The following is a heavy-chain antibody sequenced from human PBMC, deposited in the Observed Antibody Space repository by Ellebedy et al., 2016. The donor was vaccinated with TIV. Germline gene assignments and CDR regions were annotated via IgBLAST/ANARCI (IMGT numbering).Heavy chain of an antibody. CDR1: GFTFSGFA. V-gene: IGHV3-30-3*01. CDR3: ARGLSGSYYFLFDY. CDR2: IAYDGSNT. J-gene: IGHJ4*02. Sequence: GESLKISCAASGFTFSGFAVHWVRQAPGKGLEWVAVIAYDGSNTYYADSVKGRFTISRDNSKNTLYLQMNSLRTEDTAVYYCARGLSGSYYFLFDYWGQGTLVTVSS. D-gene: IGHD1-26*01.